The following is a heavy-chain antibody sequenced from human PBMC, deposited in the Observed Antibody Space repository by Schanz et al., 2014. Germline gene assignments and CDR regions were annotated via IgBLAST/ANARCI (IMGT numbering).Heavy chain of an antibody. CDR1: GFPFSTYS. Sequence: EVQLVESGGGLVKPGGSLRLSCVASGFPFSTYSIHWVRQAPGKGLEWVSTISGSGGSTYYADSVKGRFTISRDNSKNTLSLQLNSLRADDTAVYYCAKHLYQYNYYGMDVWGQGTAVTVSS. V-gene: IGHV3-23*04. CDR3: AKHLYQYNYYGMDV. D-gene: IGHD2-2*02. CDR2: ISGSGGST. J-gene: IGHJ6*02.